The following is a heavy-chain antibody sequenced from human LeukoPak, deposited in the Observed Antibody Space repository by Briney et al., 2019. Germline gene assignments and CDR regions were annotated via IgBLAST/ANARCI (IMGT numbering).Heavy chain of an antibody. V-gene: IGHV4-34*01. Sequence: SETLSLTCAVYGGSFSGYYWSWIRQPPGKGLEWIGEINHSGSTNYNPSLKSRVTISVDTSKNQFSLKLSFVTAADTAVYYCARGSSFTVDYWGQGTLVTVSS. CDR2: INHSGST. J-gene: IGHJ4*02. CDR1: GGSFSGYY. CDR3: ARGSSFTVDY. D-gene: IGHD3-16*02.